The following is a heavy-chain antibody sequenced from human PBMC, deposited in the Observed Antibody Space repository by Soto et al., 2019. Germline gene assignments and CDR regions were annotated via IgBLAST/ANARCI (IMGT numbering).Heavy chain of an antibody. CDR3: ARGPSGDKVHY. CDR2: IFDSGTT. V-gene: IGHV4-30-4*01. D-gene: IGHD7-27*01. Sequence: SETLSLTCTVSGGSITSDYSSWSWIRQPPGEDLEWIGHIFDSGTTYTNPSLRSQVAISLDTSKNHFSLTLSSVTAADTAVYYCARGPSGDKVHYWGQGALVTVSS. CDR1: GGSITSDYSS. J-gene: IGHJ4*02.